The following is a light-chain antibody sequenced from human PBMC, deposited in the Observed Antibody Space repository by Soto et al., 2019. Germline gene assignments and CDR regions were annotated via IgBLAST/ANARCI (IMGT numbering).Light chain of an antibody. J-gene: IGKJ1*01. CDR2: GAS. Sequence: EIVMTQSPATLSVSPGERATLSCRASQSVGSNLAWYQQKPGQAPRLLIYGASTRATGIPARFSGSGSGTEFPFPIISLQSEDFAIYFCQQYNNWPPDRTFGQGTKVEIK. CDR3: QQYNNWPPDRT. CDR1: QSVGSN. V-gene: IGKV3-15*01.